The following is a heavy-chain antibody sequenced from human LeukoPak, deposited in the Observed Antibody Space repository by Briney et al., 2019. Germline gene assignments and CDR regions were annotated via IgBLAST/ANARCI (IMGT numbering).Heavy chain of an antibody. CDR1: GGTFSSYA. V-gene: IGHV1-69*05. J-gene: IGHJ4*02. Sequence: ASVKVSCKASGGTFSSYAINWVRQAPGQGLEWMGGIIPIFGTANYAQKFQGRVTITTDESTSTAYMELSSLRSEDTAVYYCARDLSSSWYGGLFYYWGQGTLVTVSS. D-gene: IGHD6-13*01. CDR2: IIPIFGTA. CDR3: ARDLSSSWYGGLFYY.